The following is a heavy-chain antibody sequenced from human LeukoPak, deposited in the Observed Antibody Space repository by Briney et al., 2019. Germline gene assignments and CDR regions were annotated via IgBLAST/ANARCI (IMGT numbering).Heavy chain of an antibody. D-gene: IGHD1-26*01. CDR3: VTPRSWELSDMAV. CDR1: GYSISTNYY. Sequence: PSGTLSLTCTVSGYSISTNYYWAWIRQSPGTGLEWIGSVYHNGETYYNPSLKSRVIMSVDTSKNEFSLRLTSVTAADTAVYYCVTPRSWELSDMAVWGKGTTVIVSS. J-gene: IGHJ6*03. V-gene: IGHV4-38-2*02. CDR2: VYHNGET.